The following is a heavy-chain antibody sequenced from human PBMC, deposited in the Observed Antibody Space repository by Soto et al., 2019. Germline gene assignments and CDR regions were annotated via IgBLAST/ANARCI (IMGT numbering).Heavy chain of an antibody. CDR1: GASITSDNYY. Sequence: QVQLQESGPGLVKPSQTLSLTCTVSGASITSDNYYWGWVRQPPGKGLEWVGYMYYTGSIYYSPALKSRSAISMDTSKNQLSLRVTSVTAADTAVYYCARLFWSGYAFDYWGQGTLVTVSS. CDR3: ARLFWSGYAFDY. D-gene: IGHD3-3*01. J-gene: IGHJ4*02. V-gene: IGHV4-31*03. CDR2: MYYTGSI.